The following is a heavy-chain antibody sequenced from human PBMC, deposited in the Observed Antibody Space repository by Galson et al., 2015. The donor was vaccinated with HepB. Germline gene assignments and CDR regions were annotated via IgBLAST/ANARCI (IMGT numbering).Heavy chain of an antibody. J-gene: IGHJ6*02. CDR2: IIPILGIA. Sequence: VKVSCKASGGTFSSYTISWVRQAPGQGLEWMGRIIPILGIANYAQKFQGRVTITADKSTSTAYMELSSLRSEDTAVYYCASGMIFGVVIIDPYYYGMDVWGQGTTVTVSS. CDR1: GGTFSSYT. V-gene: IGHV1-69*02. CDR3: ASGMIFGVVIIDPYYYGMDV. D-gene: IGHD3/OR15-3a*01.